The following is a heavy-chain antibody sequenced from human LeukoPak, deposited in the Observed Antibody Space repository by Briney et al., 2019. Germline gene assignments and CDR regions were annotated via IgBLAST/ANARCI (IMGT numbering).Heavy chain of an antibody. J-gene: IGHJ4*02. D-gene: IGHD6-13*01. V-gene: IGHV1-46*01. CDR1: GYTFTSYY. CDR2: VNPSGGST. Sequence: ASVKVSCKASGYTFTSYYMHWVRQAPGQGLEWMGIVNPSGGSTSYAQKFQGRVTMTRDTSTSTVYMELSSLRSEDTAVYYCARGNSPSGTAAALCYWGQGTLVTVSS. CDR3: ARGNSPSGTAAALCY.